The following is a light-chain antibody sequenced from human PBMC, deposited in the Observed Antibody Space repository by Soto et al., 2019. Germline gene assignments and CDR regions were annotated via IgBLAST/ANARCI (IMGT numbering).Light chain of an antibody. CDR2: DAS. J-gene: IGKJ1*01. Sequence: EIVLTQSPATLSLSPGERATLSCRASQSVSNILAWYQQKPGQAPRLLISDASNRATGIPGRFSGSGSGTDFSLTISGLEPEDFAVYYCQQRSNWPRTFGQGTKVEIK. CDR1: QSVSNI. V-gene: IGKV3-11*01. CDR3: QQRSNWPRT.